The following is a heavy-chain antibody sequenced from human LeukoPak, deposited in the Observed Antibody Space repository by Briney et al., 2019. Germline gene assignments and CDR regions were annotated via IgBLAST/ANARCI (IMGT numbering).Heavy chain of an antibody. V-gene: IGHV3-66*01. D-gene: IGHD2-2*01. CDR3: AKDGGSHCSSTSCYAHYYYYMDV. Sequence: GGSLRLSCAASGFTVSSNSMSWVRQAPGKGLQWVSVAYSGGSTYYADSVKGRFTISRDNSKNTLYLQMHSLRAEDTAVYYCAKDGGSHCSSTSCYAHYYYYMDVWGKGTTVTISS. CDR2: AYSGGST. CDR1: GFTVSSNS. J-gene: IGHJ6*03.